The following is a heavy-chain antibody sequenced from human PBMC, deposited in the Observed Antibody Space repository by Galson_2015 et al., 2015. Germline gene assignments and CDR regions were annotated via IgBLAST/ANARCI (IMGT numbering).Heavy chain of an antibody. CDR1: GYSFPNYR. D-gene: IGHD3-22*01. Sequence: QSGAEVKKPGESLQISCQGSGYSFPNYRIGWVRQMPGKGLEWMGIIYPGDSDTRYSPSFQGQVTISADKSISTAYLQWRSLKASDTAMYYCARPYYYDSSTYYGDDWGQGTLVTVSS. J-gene: IGHJ4*02. CDR3: ARPYYYDSSTYYGDD. V-gene: IGHV5-51*01. CDR2: IYPGDSDT.